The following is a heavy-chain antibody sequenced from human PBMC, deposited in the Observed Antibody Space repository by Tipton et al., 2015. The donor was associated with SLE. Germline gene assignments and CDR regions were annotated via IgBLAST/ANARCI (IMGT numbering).Heavy chain of an antibody. D-gene: IGHD1-1*01. CDR1: GFIFDAYV. Sequence: SLRLSCAASGFIFDAYVMHWVRQAPGKGLEWVSSITWNSATIAYADSVKDRFTISRDNAKNSLYLQMNSLRPEDTALYYCARDLESGSRWYFDSWGQGTLVTVSS. J-gene: IGHJ4*02. CDR2: ITWNSATI. V-gene: IGHV3-9*01. CDR3: ARDLESGSRWYFDS.